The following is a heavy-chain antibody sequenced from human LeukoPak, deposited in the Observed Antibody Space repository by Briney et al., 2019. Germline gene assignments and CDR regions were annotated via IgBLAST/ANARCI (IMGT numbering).Heavy chain of an antibody. CDR2: FDPEDGET. V-gene: IGHV1-24*01. CDR3: ATLVGATPGWFDP. D-gene: IGHD1-26*01. CDR1: GYTLTELS. Sequence: ASVKVSCKVSGYTLTELSMHWVRQAPGKGLEWMGGFDPEDGETIYAQEFQGRVTMTEDTSTDTAYMELSSLRSEDTAVYYCATLVGATPGWFDPWGQGTLVTVSS. J-gene: IGHJ5*02.